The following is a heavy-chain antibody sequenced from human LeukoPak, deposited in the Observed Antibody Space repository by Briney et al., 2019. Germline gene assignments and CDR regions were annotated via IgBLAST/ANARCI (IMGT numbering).Heavy chain of an antibody. CDR2: ISYDGSNK. V-gene: IGHV3-30*04. Sequence: GGSLRLSCAASGFTFSSYAMHWVRQAPGKGLEWVAVISYDGSNKYYADSVKGRFTISRDNSKNTLYLQMNSLRAEDTAVYYCAREDLQLPTPYYYYYGMDVWGQGTTVTVSS. CDR1: GFTFSSYA. CDR3: AREDLQLPTPYYYYYGMDV. J-gene: IGHJ6*02. D-gene: IGHD2-2*01.